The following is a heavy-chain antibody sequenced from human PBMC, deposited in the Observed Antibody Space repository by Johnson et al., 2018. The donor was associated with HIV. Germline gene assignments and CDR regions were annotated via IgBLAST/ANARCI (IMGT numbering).Heavy chain of an antibody. CDR1: GFTFDDYA. Sequence: VQLVESGGGLVQPGRSLRLSCAASGFTFDDYAMHWVRQAPGKGLEWVSAISGSGGSTYYADSVKGRFTISRDNSKNTLYLQMNSLRAEDTAVYYCARDQAGVGATTADAFDIWGQGTMVTVSS. CDR3: ARDQAGVGATTADAFDI. V-gene: IGHV3-23*04. D-gene: IGHD1-26*01. J-gene: IGHJ3*02. CDR2: ISGSGGST.